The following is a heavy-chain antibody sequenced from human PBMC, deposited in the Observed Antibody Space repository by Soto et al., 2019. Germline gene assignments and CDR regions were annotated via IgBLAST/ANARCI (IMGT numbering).Heavy chain of an antibody. V-gene: IGHV4-31*03. J-gene: IGHJ4*02. D-gene: IGHD3-22*01. Sequence: SETLSLTCTVSGGSISSGGYYWSWIRQHPGKGLEWIGYVYYSGSTYYNPSLKSRVTISVDTSKNQFSLKLSSVTAADTAVYYCARVLGNGADYYDSSGYYGPIHWGQGTLVTVSS. CDR1: GGSISSGGYY. CDR2: VYYSGST. CDR3: ARVLGNGADYYDSSGYYGPIH.